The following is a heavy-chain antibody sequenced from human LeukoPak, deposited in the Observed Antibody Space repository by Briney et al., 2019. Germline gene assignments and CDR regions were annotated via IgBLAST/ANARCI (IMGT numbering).Heavy chain of an antibody. Sequence: GGSLRLSCAASGFTFSSYAMHWVRQAPGKGLEWVAVISYDGSNKYYADSVKGRFTISRDNSKNTLYLQMNSLRAEDTAVYYCAKAGCSSTTCYTNCWGQGTLVTVSS. CDR1: GFTFSSYA. J-gene: IGHJ4*02. D-gene: IGHD2-2*02. CDR2: ISYDGSNK. CDR3: AKAGCSSTTCYTNC. V-gene: IGHV3-30-3*01.